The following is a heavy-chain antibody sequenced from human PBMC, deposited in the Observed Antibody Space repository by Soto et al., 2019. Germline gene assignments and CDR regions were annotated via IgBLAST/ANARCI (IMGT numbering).Heavy chain of an antibody. Sequence: SETLSLTCAVYGESFSRYFWNWVRQPPGRGLEWIGEINHRGSTRYNPFLKSRLTISADSSKSQFSLKLSSVTSADTVVYYCARPTWCSVTTCTGPFDNWGQGTLVTVS. CDR1: GESFSRYF. CDR3: ARPTWCSVTTCTGPFDN. CDR2: INHRGST. J-gene: IGHJ4*02. D-gene: IGHD2-8*01. V-gene: IGHV4-34*01.